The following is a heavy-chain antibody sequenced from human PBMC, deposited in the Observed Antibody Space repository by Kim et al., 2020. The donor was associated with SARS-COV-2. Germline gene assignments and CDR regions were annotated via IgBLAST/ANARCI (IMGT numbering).Heavy chain of an antibody. D-gene: IGHD3-22*01. CDR1: GFTFSSYA. CDR2: ISGSGGST. CDR3: AKGLSRYYYDSSGYSPWFDP. V-gene: IGHV3-23*01. Sequence: GGSLRLSCAASGFTFSSYAMSWVRQAPGKGLEWVSAISGSGGSTYYADSVKGRFTISRDNSKNTLYLQMNSLRAEDTAVYYCAKGLSRYYYDSSGYSPWFDPWGQGTLVTVSS. J-gene: IGHJ5*02.